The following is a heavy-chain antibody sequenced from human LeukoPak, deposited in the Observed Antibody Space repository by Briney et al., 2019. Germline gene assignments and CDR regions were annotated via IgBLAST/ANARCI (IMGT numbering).Heavy chain of an antibody. CDR3: AKPSNYYGSATDAFDF. J-gene: IGHJ3*01. V-gene: IGHV4-38-2*01. D-gene: IGHD3-10*01. Sequence: GSLRLSCAASGFTFSSYVMSWIRQPPGKGLEWIGNIYYSGSTYYNPSLKSRVTISVDTSKNHFSLKLNSVTAADTAVYYCAKPSNYYGSATDAFDFWGQGTMVTVSS. CDR2: IYYSGST. CDR1: GFTFSSYV.